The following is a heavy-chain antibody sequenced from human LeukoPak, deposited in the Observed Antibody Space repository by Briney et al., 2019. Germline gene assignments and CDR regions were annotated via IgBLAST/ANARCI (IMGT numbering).Heavy chain of an antibody. D-gene: IGHD3-3*01. CDR2: IPRDGKRQ. Sequence: GGSLRLSCATSGFIFNNYDPHWVRQAPGKGLEWLATIPRDGKRQFYTDSVKGRFTISRDNSKNTLYLQMNSLRAEDTAVYYCAKDLHLFGVVIIIGYWGQGTLVTVSS. J-gene: IGHJ4*02. CDR1: GFIFNNYD. V-gene: IGHV3-30*18. CDR3: AKDLHLFGVVIIIGY.